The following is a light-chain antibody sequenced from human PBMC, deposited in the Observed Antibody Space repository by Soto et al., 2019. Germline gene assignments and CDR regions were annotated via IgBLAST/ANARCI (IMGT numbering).Light chain of an antibody. Sequence: EIVLTQSPGTLSLSPGERATLSCRASQSVSSSRLAWYRQKPGQAPRLPIYGASSRATGIPDRFGGSGSGTDVTLTISRLEPEDFEVYYCQQYGSSLWTFGQGTKVDIK. CDR3: QQYGSSLWT. CDR2: GAS. J-gene: IGKJ1*01. CDR1: QSVSSSR. V-gene: IGKV3-20*01.